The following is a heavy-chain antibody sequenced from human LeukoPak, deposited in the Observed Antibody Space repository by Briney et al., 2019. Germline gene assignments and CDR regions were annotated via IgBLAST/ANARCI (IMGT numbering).Heavy chain of an antibody. CDR3: ARTCSNTACSDFDY. D-gene: IGHD2-2*01. CDR2: MNPNSGNT. J-gene: IGHJ4*02. Sequence: ASVKVSCKASGYTFTSYDINWVRQATGQGLEWMGWMNPNSGNTGYTQKFQGRVTMTRDTSINTAYMELSSLRSEDTAVYYCARTCSNTACSDFDYWGQGTLVTVSS. CDR1: GYTFTSYD. V-gene: IGHV1-8*01.